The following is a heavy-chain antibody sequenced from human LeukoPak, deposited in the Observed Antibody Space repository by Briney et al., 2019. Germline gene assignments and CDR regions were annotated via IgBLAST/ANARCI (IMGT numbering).Heavy chain of an antibody. CDR3: ARAVVVVPAAIYYDSSGYLFDY. J-gene: IGHJ4*02. V-gene: IGHV1-2*02. CDR2: INPNSGGT. D-gene: IGHD2-2*02. Sequence: GASVKVSCXASGYTFTGYYMHWVRQAPGQGLAWMGWINPNSGGTNYAQKFQGRVTMTRDTSISTAYMELSRLRSDDTAVYYCARAVVVVPAAIYYDSSGYLFDYWGQGTLVTVSS. CDR1: GYTFTGYY.